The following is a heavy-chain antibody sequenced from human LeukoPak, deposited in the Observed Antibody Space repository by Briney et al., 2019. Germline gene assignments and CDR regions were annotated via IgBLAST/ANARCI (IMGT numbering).Heavy chain of an antibody. CDR1: GFTFSTSA. CDR3: ARGGKYSSWYGYYFDY. D-gene: IGHD6-13*01. J-gene: IGHJ4*02. Sequence: GGSLRLSCVPSGFTFSTSAMNWVRQAPGKGLDLISSISGGSFDTNYADSVKGRFTISRDNSRNTLHLQMNGLRAEDTAVYYCARGGKYSSWYGYYFDYWGQGTLVSVSS. CDR2: ISGGSFDT. V-gene: IGHV3-23*01.